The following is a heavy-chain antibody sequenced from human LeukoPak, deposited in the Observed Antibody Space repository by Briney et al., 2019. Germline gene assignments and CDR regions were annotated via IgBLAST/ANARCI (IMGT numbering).Heavy chain of an antibody. CDR3: ARDLYGSGSYYLFDP. CDR1: GYTFTSYA. V-gene: IGHV1-3*01. CDR2: INAGNGNT. J-gene: IGHJ5*02. Sequence: ASVKVSCKASGYTFTSYAMHWVRQAPGQRLEWMGWINAGNGNTKYSQKFQGRVTITRDTSASTAYMELSSLRSEDTAVYYCARDLYGSGSYYLFDPWGQGTLVTVSS. D-gene: IGHD3-10*01.